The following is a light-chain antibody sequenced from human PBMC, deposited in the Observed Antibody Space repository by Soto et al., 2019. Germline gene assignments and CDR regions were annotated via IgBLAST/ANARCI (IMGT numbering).Light chain of an antibody. CDR2: DNT. V-gene: IGLV1-40*01. Sequence: QSVLTQPPSVSGAPGQRVTISCTGSSSNIGAGYAVHWYQQLPGTAPKLLIYDNTNRPSGVPDRFSGSESGTSASLAITGLQAEDEADYYCQSSDTSLSASVFGGGTKLTVL. CDR3: QSSDTSLSASV. CDR1: SSNIGAGYA. J-gene: IGLJ2*01.